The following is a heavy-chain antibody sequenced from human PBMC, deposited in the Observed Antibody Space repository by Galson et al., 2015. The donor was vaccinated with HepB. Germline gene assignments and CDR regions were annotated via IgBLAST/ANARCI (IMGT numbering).Heavy chain of an antibody. CDR2: ISSSGTQI. D-gene: IGHD6-19*01. Sequence: LRLSCAASGFTFSSYSMNWVRQAPGKGLEWVSSISSSGTQIDYADSVRGRFTISRDNAKNSVFLQINSLRAEDTAVYFCARDAGRVAVAKEGAFEICGQGTMVTVSS. J-gene: IGHJ3*02. V-gene: IGHV3-21*01. CDR3: ARDAGRVAVAKEGAFEI. CDR1: GFTFSSYS.